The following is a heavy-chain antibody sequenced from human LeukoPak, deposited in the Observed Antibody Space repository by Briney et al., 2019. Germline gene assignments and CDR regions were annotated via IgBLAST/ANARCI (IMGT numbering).Heavy chain of an antibody. J-gene: IGHJ3*02. CDR1: GGSFSGYY. V-gene: IGHV4-34*01. CDR3: ARHRWQQLVRRTYAFDI. Sequence: PSETLSLTCAVYGGSFSGYYWSWIRQPPGKGLEWIGEINHSGSTNYNPSLKSRVTISVDTSKNQFSLKLSSVTAADTAVYYCARHRWQQLVRRTYAFDIWGQGTMVTVSS. CDR2: INHSGST. D-gene: IGHD6-13*01.